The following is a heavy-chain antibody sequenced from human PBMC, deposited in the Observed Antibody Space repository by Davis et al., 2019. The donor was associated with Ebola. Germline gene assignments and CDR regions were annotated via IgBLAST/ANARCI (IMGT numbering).Heavy chain of an antibody. CDR2: ISAYNRYT. Sequence: ASVKVSCKASGYTFTSYGISWVRQAPGQGLEWMGWISAYNRYTNYAQNLQGRVTMTTDTSTSTAYMELRSLRSDDTAVYYCARDRRLIVVVPTATWFAPWGQGTLVTVSS. CDR1: GYTFTSYG. V-gene: IGHV1-18*01. J-gene: IGHJ5*02. CDR3: ARDRRLIVVVPTATWFAP. D-gene: IGHD2-2*01.